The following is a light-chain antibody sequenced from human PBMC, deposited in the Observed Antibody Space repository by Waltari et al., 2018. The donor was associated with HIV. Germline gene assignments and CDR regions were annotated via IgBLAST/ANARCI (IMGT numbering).Light chain of an antibody. CDR3: KSYAGSNNPYV. V-gene: IGLV2-8*01. Sequence: SALTQPPSASGSPGQSVTISCTGTTSYVDGYRYVPCYHHHPGKAPKLIIYDVSKRHSGVPDRFSGSKSGNTASLTVSGLQADDEADYYCKSYAGSNNPYVFGTGTKVTVL. CDR2: DVS. CDR1: TSYVDGYRY. J-gene: IGLJ1*01.